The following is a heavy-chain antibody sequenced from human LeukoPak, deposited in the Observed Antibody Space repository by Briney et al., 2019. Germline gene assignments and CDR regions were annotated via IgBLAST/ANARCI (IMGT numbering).Heavy chain of an antibody. CDR2: IYSGGST. D-gene: IGHD3-22*01. V-gene: IGHV3-53*04. CDR3: ARSSGYYYGAAFDI. J-gene: IGHJ3*02. Sequence: GGSLRLSCAASGFTVSSNYMSWVRQAPGKGLEWVSVIYSGGSTYYADSVKGRFTNSRHNSKNTLYLQMNSLRAEDTAVYYCARSSGYYYGAAFDIWGQGTMVTVSS. CDR1: GFTVSSNY.